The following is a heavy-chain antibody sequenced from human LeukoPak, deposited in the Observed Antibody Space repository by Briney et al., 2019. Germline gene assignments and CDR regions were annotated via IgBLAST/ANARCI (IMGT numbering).Heavy chain of an antibody. D-gene: IGHD5-12*01. CDR2: INPNSGGT. Sequence: GASVKVSCKASGYTFTGYYMHWVRQAPGQGLEWMGWINPNSGGTNYAQKFQGRVTMTRDTSIRTAYMELSGLRSEDTAVYYCAVGVLSGGHEWAFYIWGQGTMVSVSS. J-gene: IGHJ3*02. CDR3: AVGVLSGGHEWAFYI. CDR1: GYTFTGYY. V-gene: IGHV1-2*02.